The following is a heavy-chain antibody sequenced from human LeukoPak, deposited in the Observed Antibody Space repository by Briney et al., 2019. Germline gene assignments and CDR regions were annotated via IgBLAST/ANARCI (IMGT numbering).Heavy chain of an antibody. J-gene: IGHJ6*03. Sequence: SVKVSCKASGYTFTGYYMHWVRQAPGQGLEWMGGIVPILGTTNHAQKFQGRVTITADESTSTAYMELSSLRSEDTAVYYCARETEGLNILRGLRMYYLYMDVWGKGTTVTISS. D-gene: IGHD3-10*01. V-gene: IGHV1-69*13. CDR2: IVPILGTT. CDR3: ARETEGLNILRGLRMYYLYMDV. CDR1: GYTFTGYY.